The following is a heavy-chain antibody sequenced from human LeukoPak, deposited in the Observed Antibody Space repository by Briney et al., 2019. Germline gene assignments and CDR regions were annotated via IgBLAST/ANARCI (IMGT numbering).Heavy chain of an antibody. CDR1: GFTFSSYS. V-gene: IGHV3-21*01. D-gene: IGHD3-10*01. CDR2: ISSSSSYI. J-gene: IGHJ6*02. CDR3: ARDPMVRGVIRPRYYYYGMDV. Sequence: GGSQRLSCAASGFTFSSYSMNWVRQAPGKGLEWVSSISSSSSYIYYADSLKGRFTISRDNAENSLYLQMNSLRAEDTAVYYCARDPMVRGVIRPRYYYYGMDVWGQGTTVTVSS.